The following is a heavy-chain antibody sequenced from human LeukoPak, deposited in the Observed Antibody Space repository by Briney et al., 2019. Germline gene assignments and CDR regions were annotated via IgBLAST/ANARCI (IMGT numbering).Heavy chain of an antibody. J-gene: IGHJ4*02. Sequence: GGSLRLSCAASGFTFSDYYMSWLRQAPGKGLEWVSYISSDSSTIYYADSVKGRFTISRDNAKNSLYLQMNSLRTEDTAVYYCANTEYQRLGTDYWGQGTLVTVSS. CDR2: ISSDSSTI. CDR1: GFTFSDYY. V-gene: IGHV3-11*04. D-gene: IGHD2-2*01. CDR3: ANTEYQRLGTDY.